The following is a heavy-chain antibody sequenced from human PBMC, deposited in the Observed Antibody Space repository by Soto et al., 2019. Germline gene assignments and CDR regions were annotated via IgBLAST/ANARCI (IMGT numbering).Heavy chain of an antibody. Sequence: ASETLSLTCTVSGGSISSSSYYWGWIRQPPXKGLEWIGSIYYSGSTYYNPSLKSRVTISVDTSKNQFSLKLSSVTAADTAVYYCARGDSITIFGVVTNDYWGQGTLVTVSS. D-gene: IGHD3-3*01. CDR3: ARGDSITIFGVVTNDY. CDR1: GGSISSSSYY. J-gene: IGHJ4*02. CDR2: IYYSGST. V-gene: IGHV4-39*01.